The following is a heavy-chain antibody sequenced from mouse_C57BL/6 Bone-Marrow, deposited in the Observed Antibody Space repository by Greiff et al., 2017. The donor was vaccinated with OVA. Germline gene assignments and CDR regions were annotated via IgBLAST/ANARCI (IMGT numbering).Heavy chain of an antibody. Sequence: EVQGVESGGGLVKPGGSLKLSCAASGFTFSSYAMSWVRQTPEKRLEWVATISDGGSYTYYPDNVKGRFTISRDNAKNNLYLQMSHLKSEDTAMYYCASIYYDYDPIYAMDYWGQGTSVTVSS. CDR2: ISDGGSYT. CDR3: ASIYYDYDPIYAMDY. V-gene: IGHV5-4*01. J-gene: IGHJ4*01. CDR1: GFTFSSYA. D-gene: IGHD2-4*01.